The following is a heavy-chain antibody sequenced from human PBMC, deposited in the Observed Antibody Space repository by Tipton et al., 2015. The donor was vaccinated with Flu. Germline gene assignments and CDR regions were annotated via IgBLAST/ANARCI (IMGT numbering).Heavy chain of an antibody. CDR1: GGSISSYY. CDR2: IYTSGST. Sequence: LSLTCTVSGGSISSYYWSWIRQPAGKGLEWIGRIYTSGSTNYNPSLKSRVTMSVDTSKNQFSLKLSSVTAADTAVYYCARDRLLDDFWSGYQNYYYYYGMDVWGQGTTVTVSS. J-gene: IGHJ6*02. D-gene: IGHD3-3*01. CDR3: ARDRLLDDFWSGYQNYYYYYGMDV. V-gene: IGHV4-4*07.